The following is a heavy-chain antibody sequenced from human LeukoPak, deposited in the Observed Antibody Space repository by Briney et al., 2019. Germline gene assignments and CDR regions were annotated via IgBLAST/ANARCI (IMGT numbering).Heavy chain of an antibody. J-gene: IGHJ4*02. CDR2: MKGGGET. Sequence: PGGSLRLSCAASGVCFSGYAMSWVRQAPARGMEWVSSMKGGGETFYADSVKGRFTISRDNSKNTLYLQMNSLRAEDTAVYYCAKDAVLRITMIVVVVYFDYWGQGTLVTVSS. CDR3: AKDAVLRITMIVVVVYFDY. CDR1: GVCFSGYA. V-gene: IGHV3-23*01. D-gene: IGHD3-22*01.